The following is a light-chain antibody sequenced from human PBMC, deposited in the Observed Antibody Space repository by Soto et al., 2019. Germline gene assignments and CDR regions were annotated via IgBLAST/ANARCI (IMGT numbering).Light chain of an antibody. Sequence: QSVLTQPASVSGSPGQSITISCTGTSSDIGGHKYVSWCQQHPGKAPKLMIYEVSNRPSGVSNRFSGSKSGNTASLTISGLQAEDEADYYCSSYTSGGAYVFGTGTKATVL. CDR3: SSYTSGGAYV. CDR1: SSDIGGHKY. V-gene: IGLV2-14*01. CDR2: EVS. J-gene: IGLJ1*01.